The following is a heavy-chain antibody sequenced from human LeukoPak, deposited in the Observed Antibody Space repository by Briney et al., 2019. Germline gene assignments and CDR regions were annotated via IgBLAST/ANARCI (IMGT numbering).Heavy chain of an antibody. CDR2: ITDYATT. Sequence: GGSLRLSCAASGFTFSSAWMHWVRQAPATGLVWVSRITDYATTTYADAVRGRFTISRDNAKNILYLQMNSLRAEDTAVYYCVRDRVGPDYWGQGTLVTVSS. J-gene: IGHJ4*02. CDR1: GFTFSSAW. D-gene: IGHD1-26*01. V-gene: IGHV3-74*03. CDR3: VRDRVGPDY.